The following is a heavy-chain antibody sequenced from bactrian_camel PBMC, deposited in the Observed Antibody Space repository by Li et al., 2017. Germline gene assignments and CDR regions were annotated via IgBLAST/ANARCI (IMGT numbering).Heavy chain of an antibody. J-gene: IGHJ4*01. CDR1: GAASSRGC. CDR2: ITRDGST. CDR3: AARAMGRVLCPSSPNEYNY. D-gene: IGHD3*01. V-gene: IGHV3S53*01. Sequence: QVQLVESGGGSVQAGGSLSLSCAASGAASSRGCMGWFRQAPGKEREGVATITRDGSTRYPDSVKGRFTISKDNAKNTLYLEMNSLEPEDSAMYYCAARAMGRVLCPSSPNEYNYWGQGTQVTVS.